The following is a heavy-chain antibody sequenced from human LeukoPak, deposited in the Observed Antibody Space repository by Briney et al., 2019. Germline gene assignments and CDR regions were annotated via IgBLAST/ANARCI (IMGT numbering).Heavy chain of an antibody. CDR1: GFTFSSYA. CDR3: ARASSGYYFIFDY. V-gene: IGHV4-59*01. D-gene: IGHD3-22*01. Sequence: PGGSLRLSCAASGFTFSSYAMSWVRQAPGKGLEWIGYIYYSGSTNYNPSLKSRVTISVDTSKNQFSLKLSSVTAADTAVYYCARASSGYYFIFDYWGQGTLVTVSS. CDR2: IYYSGST. J-gene: IGHJ4*02.